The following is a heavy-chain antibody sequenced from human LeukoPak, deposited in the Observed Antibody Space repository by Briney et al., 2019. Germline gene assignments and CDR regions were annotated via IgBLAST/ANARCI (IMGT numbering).Heavy chain of an antibody. Sequence: PSETLSLTCAVYGGSFSGYYWSWIRQPPGKGLEWIGEINHSGSTNYNPSLKSRVTISVDTSKNQFSLKLSSVTAADTAVYYCARGYGDYLSYLDYWGQGTLVTVSS. V-gene: IGHV4-34*01. CDR2: INHSGST. J-gene: IGHJ4*02. D-gene: IGHD4-17*01. CDR1: GGSFSGYY. CDR3: ARGYGDYLSYLDY.